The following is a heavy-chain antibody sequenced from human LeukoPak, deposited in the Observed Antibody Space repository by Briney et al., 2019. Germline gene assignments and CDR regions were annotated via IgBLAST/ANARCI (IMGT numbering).Heavy chain of an antibody. V-gene: IGHV3-64*01. D-gene: IGHD2/OR15-2a*01. J-gene: IGHJ6*02. Sequence: GGSLRLSCVASGFTFSSYTMHWVRQASGKGLEYVSAISSNGGSTYYANSMKGRFTISRDNSKNTLYPQMGSLRGEDMAVYYCARATSTTNPYYGMDVWGQGTTVTVSS. CDR3: ARATSTTNPYYGMDV. CDR2: ISSNGGST. CDR1: GFTFSSYT.